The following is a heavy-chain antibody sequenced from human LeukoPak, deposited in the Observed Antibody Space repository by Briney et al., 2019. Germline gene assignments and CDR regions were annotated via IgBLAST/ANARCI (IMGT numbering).Heavy chain of an antibody. CDR1: GYTFTSYD. CDR2: MNPNSGNT. V-gene: IGHV1-8*01. D-gene: IGHD3-9*01. J-gene: IGHJ3*02. CDR3: AKDTYYDILTGRDAFDI. Sequence: AASVKVSCKASGYTFTSYDINWVRQATGQGLEWMGWMNPNSGNTGYAQKFQGRVTMTRNTSISTAYMELSSLRSEDTAVYYCAKDTYYDILTGRDAFDIWGQGTMVTVSS.